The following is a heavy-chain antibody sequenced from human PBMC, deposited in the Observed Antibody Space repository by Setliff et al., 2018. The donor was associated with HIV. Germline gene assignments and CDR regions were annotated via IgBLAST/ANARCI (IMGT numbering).Heavy chain of an antibody. CDR2: VNHTGST. J-gene: IGHJ3*02. V-gene: IGHV4-34*01. CDR1: GESFSGYY. D-gene: IGHD1-26*01. Sequence: PSETLSLTCAVYGESFSGYYWTWIRQPPGKGLEWIGEVNHTGSTNYNPSLKSRITISADTPKNQFSLKLSSVTAADTAVYYCAREGTYSGTYWVRRVASFDIWGQGTMVTVSS. CDR3: AREGTYSGTYWVRRVASFDI.